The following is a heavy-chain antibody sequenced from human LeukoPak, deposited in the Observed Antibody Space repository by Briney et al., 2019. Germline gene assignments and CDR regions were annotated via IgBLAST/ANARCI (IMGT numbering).Heavy chain of an antibody. J-gene: IGHJ6*02. V-gene: IGHV4-59*01. Sequence: SEILSLTCTVSGGSISSYYWSWIRQPPGKGLEWIGYIYYSGSTNYNPSLKSRVTISVDTSKNQFSLKLSSVTAADTAVYYCAREHGDYYYGMDVWGQGTTVTVSS. D-gene: IGHD4-17*01. CDR3: AREHGDYYYGMDV. CDR1: GGSISSYY. CDR2: IYYSGST.